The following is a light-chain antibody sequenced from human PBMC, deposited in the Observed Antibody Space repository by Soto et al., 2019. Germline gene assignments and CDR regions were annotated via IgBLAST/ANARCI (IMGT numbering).Light chain of an antibody. Sequence: DIQMTQSPSTLSASVGDRVTITCRASQSISSWLAWYQQKPGKAPKLLIYDASSLERGVPSRFSGSGSGTEFTLTISSLQADDFATYYCQQYNIYWTFGQGTKVEIK. CDR3: QQYNIYWT. V-gene: IGKV1-5*01. CDR1: QSISSW. J-gene: IGKJ1*01. CDR2: DAS.